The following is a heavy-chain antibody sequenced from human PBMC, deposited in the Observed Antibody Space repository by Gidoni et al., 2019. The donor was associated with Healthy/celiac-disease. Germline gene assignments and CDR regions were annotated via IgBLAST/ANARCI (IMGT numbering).Heavy chain of an antibody. CDR3: ARDGCSGGSCPLRYYYGMDV. CDR1: GFTFSDHY. J-gene: IGHJ6*02. Sequence: EVQLVESGGGLVQPGGSLRLSCAASGFTFSDHYMAWVRQAPGKGLEWVGRTRNKANSYTTEYAASVKGRFTISRDDSKNSLYLQMNSLKTEDTAVYYCARDGCSGGSCPLRYYYGMDVWGQGTTVTVSS. CDR2: TRNKANSYTT. V-gene: IGHV3-72*01. D-gene: IGHD2-15*01.